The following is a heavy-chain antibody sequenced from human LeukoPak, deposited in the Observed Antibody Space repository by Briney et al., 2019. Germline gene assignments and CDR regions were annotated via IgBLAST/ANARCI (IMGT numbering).Heavy chain of an antibody. D-gene: IGHD1-26*01. V-gene: IGHV3-23*01. CDR3: AKDVGKWESLHFFDY. CDR2: ISGSGAST. CDR1: GFTFSTNA. Sequence: GGSLRLSCLTSGFTFSTNAMSWVRQAPGKGLEWISGISGSGASTYYADSVTGRYTISRDNSRNTLYLQMNSLRGDDTAVYYCAKDVGKWESLHFFDYWGQGTLVTVSS. J-gene: IGHJ4*02.